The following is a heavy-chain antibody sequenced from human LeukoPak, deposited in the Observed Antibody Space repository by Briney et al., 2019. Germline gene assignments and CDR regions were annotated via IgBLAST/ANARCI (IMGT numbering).Heavy chain of an antibody. V-gene: IGHV3-21*01. CDR1: GFTFSSYS. CDR3: ARAGYSSSWKGKYYFDY. Sequence: GGSLRLSCAASGFTFSSYSMNWVRQAPGKGLEWVSFISSSSSYIYYADSVKGRFTISRDNAKNSLYLQMNSLRAEDTAVYYCARAGYSSSWKGKYYFDYWGQGTLVTVSS. CDR2: ISSSSSYI. D-gene: IGHD6-13*01. J-gene: IGHJ4*02.